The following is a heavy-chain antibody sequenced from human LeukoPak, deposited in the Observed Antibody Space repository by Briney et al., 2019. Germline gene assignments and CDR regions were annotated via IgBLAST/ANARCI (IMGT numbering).Heavy chain of an antibody. J-gene: IGHJ1*01. CDR2: ISGSGGST. CDR3: AKTGRQLALEYFQH. CDR1: GFTFSSYA. V-gene: IGHV3-23*01. Sequence: GGSLRLSCAASGFTFSSYAMSWVRQAPGKGLEWVSGISGSGGSTYYADSVKGRFTISRDNSKNTLYLQMNRLRAEDTAVYYCAKTGRQLALEYFQHWGQGTLVTVSS. D-gene: IGHD6-13*01.